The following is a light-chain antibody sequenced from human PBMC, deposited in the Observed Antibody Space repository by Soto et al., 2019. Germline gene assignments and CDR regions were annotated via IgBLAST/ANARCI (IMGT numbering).Light chain of an antibody. J-gene: IGKJ4*01. CDR2: GAS. Sequence: EKVLTQSPATLSVSPGERATLSCRASQRITTNLAWYQQKPDQAPSLLIYGASTRATGVPARFSGSGSGTEFTLTITSLQSEDFGVYYCQQYNDWPPLTFGGGTKVEI. CDR1: QRITTN. CDR3: QQYNDWPPLT. V-gene: IGKV3-15*01.